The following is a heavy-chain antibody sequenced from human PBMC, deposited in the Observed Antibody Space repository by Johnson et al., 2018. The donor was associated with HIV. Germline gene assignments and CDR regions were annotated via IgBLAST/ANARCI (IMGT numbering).Heavy chain of an antibody. Sequence: QVQLVESGGGVVQPGRSLRLSCAASGFTFSSYAMHWFRQAPGKGLEWVAFIRYDGSNKYYADSVKGRFTISRDNSKNTLYLQMNSLRAEDTAVYYCAREEVVVPGHDAFDIWGQGTMVTVSS. D-gene: IGHD3-22*01. V-gene: IGHV3-30*02. J-gene: IGHJ3*02. CDR2: IRYDGSNK. CDR1: GFTFSSYA. CDR3: AREEVVVPGHDAFDI.